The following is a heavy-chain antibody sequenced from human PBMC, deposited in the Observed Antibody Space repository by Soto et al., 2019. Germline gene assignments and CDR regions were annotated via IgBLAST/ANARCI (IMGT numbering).Heavy chain of an antibody. D-gene: IGHD6-19*01. CDR3: ASCGYISGWYCDFDF. V-gene: IGHV3-30-3*02. CDR1: RFIFTTYA. CDR2: VSSDATNE. Sequence: VGSLRLSCAPWRFIFTTYAMNRVRQDPGKRLECVALVSSDATNEPYADTVRGRFSVSRDKSRNTLFLQMNNLRTDDTAVYYCASCGYISGWYCDFDFWGLRTLVA. J-gene: IGHJ4*02.